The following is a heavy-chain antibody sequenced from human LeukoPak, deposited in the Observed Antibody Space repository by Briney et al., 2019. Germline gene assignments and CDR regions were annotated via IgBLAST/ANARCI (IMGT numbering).Heavy chain of an antibody. Sequence: GGSLRLSCAASGFMFSSYGMHWVRQAPGKGLEWVAVVSYDGSNKYYADSVKGRFTISRDNSKNTLYLQMNSLRTEDTAVYYCVRDRGDGYNQIDYWGQGTLVTVSP. J-gene: IGHJ4*02. D-gene: IGHD5-24*01. CDR1: GFMFSSYG. CDR2: VSYDGSNK. CDR3: VRDRGDGYNQIDY. V-gene: IGHV3-30*03.